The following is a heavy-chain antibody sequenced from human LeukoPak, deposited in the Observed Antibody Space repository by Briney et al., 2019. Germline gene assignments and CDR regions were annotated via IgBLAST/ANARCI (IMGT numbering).Heavy chain of an antibody. CDR1: GGSFSGYY. Sequence: PSETLSLTCAVYGGSFSGYYWNWIRQPPGKGLEWIGEINHNGSTNYNPSLKSRVTISGDTSKNQFSLKLTSVTAADTAVYYCARGRSFGPRKTYYYDSSGYYSYYFDYWGQGTLVTVSS. V-gene: IGHV4-34*01. CDR3: ARGRSFGPRKTYYYDSSGYYSYYFDY. D-gene: IGHD3-22*01. J-gene: IGHJ4*02. CDR2: INHNGST.